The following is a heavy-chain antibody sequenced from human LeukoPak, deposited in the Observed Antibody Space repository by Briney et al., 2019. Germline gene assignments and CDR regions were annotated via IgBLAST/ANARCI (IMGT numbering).Heavy chain of an antibody. J-gene: IGHJ4*02. Sequence: GGSLRLSCAASGFTFSSYEMNWVRQAPGKGLEWVSYISSSGSTIYYADSVKGRFTISRDNAKNSLYLQMNSLIAEDTAVYYCARGGYYGSGSYYLWGQGTLVTVSS. CDR1: GFTFSSYE. V-gene: IGHV3-48*03. CDR2: ISSSGSTI. CDR3: ARGGYYGSGSYYL. D-gene: IGHD3-10*01.